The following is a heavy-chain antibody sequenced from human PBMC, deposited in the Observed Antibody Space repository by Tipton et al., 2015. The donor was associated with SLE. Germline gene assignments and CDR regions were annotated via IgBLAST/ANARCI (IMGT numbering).Heavy chain of an antibody. V-gene: IGHV4-31*03. CDR2: TYHRGGT. D-gene: IGHD5-12*01. CDR1: GGSISNGGYY. J-gene: IGHJ4*02. CDR3: ARGGVGGYDYFDY. Sequence: TLSLTCTVSGGSISNGGYYWTWIRQHPGKGLEWIGHTYHRGGTNYNPSLKSRITMSVDTSKNQFSLKLNSVTAADTAVYFCARGGVGGYDYFDYWGQGTLVTVSS.